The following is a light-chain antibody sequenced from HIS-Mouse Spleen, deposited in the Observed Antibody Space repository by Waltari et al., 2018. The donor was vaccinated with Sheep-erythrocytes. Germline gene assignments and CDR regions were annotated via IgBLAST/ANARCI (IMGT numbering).Light chain of an antibody. J-gene: IGLJ1*01. CDR2: DVS. CDR3: CSYAGSYNHV. V-gene: IGLV2-11*01. CDR1: SSDVGGYNY. Sequence: QSALTQPRSVSGSPGQSVTISCTGTSSDVGGYNYVSWYQQHPGKAPKLMIYDVSKRPSGVPDRFSGSKSGNPASLTISGLQAEDEADYSCCSYAGSYNHVFATGTKVTVL.